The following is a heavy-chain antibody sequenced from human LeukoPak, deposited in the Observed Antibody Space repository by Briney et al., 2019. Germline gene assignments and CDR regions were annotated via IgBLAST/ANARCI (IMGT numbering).Heavy chain of an antibody. D-gene: IGHD2-15*01. CDR1: GFTCSSYG. J-gene: IGHJ3*02. V-gene: IGHV3-30*02. CDR3: AKGGYCSGGSCYSFAFDI. CDR2: IRYDGSNK. Sequence: GGSLRLSYAAYGFTCSSYGMHWVRQAPGKGLEWVAFIRYDGSNKYYADSVKGRFTISRDNSKNTLYLQMNSLRAEDTAVYYCAKGGYCSGGSCYSFAFDIWGQGTMVTVSS.